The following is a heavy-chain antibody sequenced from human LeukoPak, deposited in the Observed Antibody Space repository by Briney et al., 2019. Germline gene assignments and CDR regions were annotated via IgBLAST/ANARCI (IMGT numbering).Heavy chain of an antibody. CDR1: GFTLSSYG. J-gene: IGHJ1*01. Sequence: GGSLRLSCAASGFTLSSYGMHWVRRAPGKGLGELAFIRYDGGNKSYAASVKARFTISRDNSKKTPYLQMNSLRSEYTGVYYCAITRRGLDYFQHWGQGTLVTVSS. CDR2: IRYDGGNK. CDR3: AITRRGLDYFQH. V-gene: IGHV3-30*02. D-gene: IGHD3-10*01.